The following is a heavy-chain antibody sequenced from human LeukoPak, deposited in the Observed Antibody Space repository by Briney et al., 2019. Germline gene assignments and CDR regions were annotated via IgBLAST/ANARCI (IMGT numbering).Heavy chain of an antibody. CDR2: INHSGST. J-gene: IGHJ5*02. D-gene: IGHD3-3*01. CDR1: GGSFSGYY. Sequence: PSETLSLTCAVYGGSFSGYYWSWIRQPPGKGLEWIGEINHSGSTNYNPSLKSRVTISVDTSKNQFSLKLSSVTAAATAVSYCTRGHTARYDFWCCYYTGIWSFGFDPWGQGTLVTVSS. CDR3: TRGHTARYDFWCCYYTGIWSFGFDP. V-gene: IGHV4-34*01.